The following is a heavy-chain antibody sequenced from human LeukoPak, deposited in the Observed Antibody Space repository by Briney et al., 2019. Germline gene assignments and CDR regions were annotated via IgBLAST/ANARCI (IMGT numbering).Heavy chain of an antibody. V-gene: IGHV4-61*02. CDR2: IYTSGST. CDR1: GGSISSGSYY. Sequence: SETLSLTCTVSGGSISSGSYYWSWIRQPAGKGLEWIGRIYTSGSTNYNPSLKSRVTISVDTSKNQFSLKLSSVTAADTAVYYCARGTSVYYGSGSYLGAFDIWGQGTMVTVSS. D-gene: IGHD3-10*01. CDR3: ARGTSVYYGSGSYLGAFDI. J-gene: IGHJ3*02.